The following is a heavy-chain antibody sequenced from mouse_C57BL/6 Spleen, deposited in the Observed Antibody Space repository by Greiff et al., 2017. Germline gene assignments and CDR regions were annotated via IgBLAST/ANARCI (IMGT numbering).Heavy chain of an antibody. Sequence: DVKLQESGPELVKPGASVKISCKASGYSFTGYYMHWVKQSHGNILDWIGYIYPYNGVSSYNQKFKGKATLTVDKSSSTAYMELRSLTAEDAAVYYCAKGRDGYFDVWGTGTTVTVSS. J-gene: IGHJ1*03. CDR1: GYSFTGYY. D-gene: IGHD3-3*01. CDR2: IYPYNGVS. V-gene: IGHV1-31*01. CDR3: AKGRDGYFDV.